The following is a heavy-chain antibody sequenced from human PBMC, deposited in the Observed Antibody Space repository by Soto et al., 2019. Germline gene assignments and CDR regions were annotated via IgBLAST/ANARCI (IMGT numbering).Heavy chain of an antibody. CDR1: GGTFSNFA. CDR2: INHMFIEP. V-gene: IGHV1-69*13. CDR3: SRDPHSNGWGSHAFYGMDV. Sequence: SVKVSCKASGGTFSNFAFSWVRRAPGQGLEWMGGINHMFIEPDYAQKFRDRITIVADEATSTVYLELRSLRSDDTGVYFCSRDPHSNGWGSHAFYGMDVWGQGTRVTVSS. J-gene: IGHJ6*02. D-gene: IGHD6-19*01.